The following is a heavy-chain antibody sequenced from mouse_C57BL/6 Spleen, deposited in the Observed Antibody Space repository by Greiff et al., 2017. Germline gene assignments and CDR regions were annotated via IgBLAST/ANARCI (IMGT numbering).Heavy chain of an antibody. CDR2: IYPNYCTT. CDR1: GYSFTDYN. CDR3: AKDDSLFAY. V-gene: IGHV1-39*01. D-gene: IGHD2-4*01. J-gene: IGHJ3*01. Sequence: QLQQSGPELVKPGASVKISCKASGYSFTDYNMNWVKQSTGKSLEWIGVIYPNYCTTCYNQKFKGKATLTVDPSSSTAYMQLNSLTSEDSAGYYCAKDDSLFAYWGQGTLVTVSA.